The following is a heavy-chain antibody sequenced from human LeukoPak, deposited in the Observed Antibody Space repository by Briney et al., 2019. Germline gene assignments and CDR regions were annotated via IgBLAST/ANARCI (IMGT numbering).Heavy chain of an antibody. Sequence: NTSETLSLTCAVYAGSFSPYYCTWIRQAPGKGLEWVAEISHSGATHYNPSLKSRLTLSVDTSETQLSLKLTSVTAADTAVYYCAGIFGQWLGEWGQGALVTVSS. CDR2: ISHSGAT. D-gene: IGHD6-19*01. CDR1: AGSFSPYY. V-gene: IGHV4-34*01. CDR3: AGIFGQWLGE. J-gene: IGHJ4*02.